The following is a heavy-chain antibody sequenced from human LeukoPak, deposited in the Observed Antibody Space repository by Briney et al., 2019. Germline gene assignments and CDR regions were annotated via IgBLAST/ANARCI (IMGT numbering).Heavy chain of an antibody. D-gene: IGHD2-15*01. CDR3: ARGAAPQYYFDY. CDR1: GFTFSDYW. CDR2: VSSSSSYI. J-gene: IGHJ4*02. V-gene: IGHV3-21*01. Sequence: GGSLRLSCAASGFTFSDYWMSWVRQAAGKGLEWVSSVSSSSSYIYYADSVKGRFTISRDNAKNSLYLQMNSLRAEDTAVYYCARGAAPQYYFDYWGQGTLVTVSS.